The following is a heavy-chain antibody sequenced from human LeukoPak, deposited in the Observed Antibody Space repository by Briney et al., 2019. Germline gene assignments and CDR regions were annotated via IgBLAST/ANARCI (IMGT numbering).Heavy chain of an antibody. CDR2: MSYDGSNK. CDR1: GFTFRSYA. V-gene: IGHV3-30-3*01. Sequence: GGSLRLSCAGSGFTFRSYAMHWVRQAPGKGLEWVAVMSYDGSNKDYADSVKGRFTISRDNSKNTLFLQMNSLRAEDTAVYYCAREIFNGFDIWGQGTMVTVSS. CDR3: AREIFNGFDI. J-gene: IGHJ3*02.